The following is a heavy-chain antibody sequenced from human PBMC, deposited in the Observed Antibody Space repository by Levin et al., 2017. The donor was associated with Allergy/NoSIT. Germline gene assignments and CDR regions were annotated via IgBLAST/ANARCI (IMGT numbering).Heavy chain of an antibody. J-gene: IGHJ6*02. CDR1: GFTFNGFW. CDR3: ARGWYYGMDV. D-gene: IGHD6-19*01. V-gene: IGHV3-74*01. Sequence: GASVKVSCAASGFTFNGFWMHWVRQVPGKGLVWVSRIYSDESNTAYADSVKGRFTISRDNAKNTLFLQMNSLRAEDTAVYYCARGWYYGMDVWGQGTTVTVSS. CDR2: IYSDESNT.